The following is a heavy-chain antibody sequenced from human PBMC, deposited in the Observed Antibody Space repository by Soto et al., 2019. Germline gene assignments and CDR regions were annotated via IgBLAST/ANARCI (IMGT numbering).Heavy chain of an antibody. J-gene: IGHJ4*02. V-gene: IGHV4-59*12. CDR1: GGSISSYY. CDR3: VRAGLGSSWRRFDY. D-gene: IGHD6-13*01. CDR2: VYYSGST. Sequence: SETLSLTCTVSGGSISSYYWSWIRQPPGKGLEWIGYVYYSGSTNYNPSLKSRVTISVDTSKNQFSLRAEDTAVYYCVRAGLGSSWRRFDYWGQGTQVTVSS.